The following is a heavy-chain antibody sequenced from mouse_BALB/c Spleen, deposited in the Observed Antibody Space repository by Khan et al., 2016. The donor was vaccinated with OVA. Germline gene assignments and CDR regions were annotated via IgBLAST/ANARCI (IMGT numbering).Heavy chain of an antibody. Sequence: QMQLEESGPGLVAPSQSLSITCTVSGFSLTSNGVSWVRQPPGKGLEWLGVIWGDGSINYHSVLKSRLSISKDNSKSQVFLKLNSLQTYDTATYYCAKLRVFYFDYWGQGTTLTVSS. J-gene: IGHJ2*01. CDR2: IWGDGSI. V-gene: IGHV2-3*01. CDR1: GFSLTSNG. CDR3: AKLRVFYFDY.